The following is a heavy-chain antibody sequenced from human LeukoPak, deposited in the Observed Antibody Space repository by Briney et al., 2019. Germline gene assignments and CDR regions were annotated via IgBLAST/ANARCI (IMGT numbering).Heavy chain of an antibody. CDR2: IKPDGSEK. J-gene: IGHJ4*02. D-gene: IGHD5-18*01. V-gene: IGHV3-7*01. Sequence: GGSPRLSCAASGFTFSSYWMSWVRQSPGKGLEWVANIKPDGSEKYYVDSVKGRFTISRDNAKNSLYLQMNSLRAEDTAVYYCVRDTAMLYFDYWGQGTLVTVSA. CDR3: VRDTAMLYFDY. CDR1: GFTFSSYW.